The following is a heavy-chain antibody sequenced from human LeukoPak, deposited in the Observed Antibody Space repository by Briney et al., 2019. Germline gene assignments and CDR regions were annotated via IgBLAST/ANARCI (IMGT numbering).Heavy chain of an antibody. CDR2: INPNTGVT. Sequence: GASVKVSCKVSGYTLTELSMHWVRQAPGQGLEWMGRINPNTGVTNYAQKFQGRVAVTRDTSLNTAYMEVNRLGSDDTAMYYCARDLDGSRFDYWGQGTLVTVSS. CDR3: ARDLDGSRFDY. D-gene: IGHD1-26*01. J-gene: IGHJ4*02. CDR1: GYTLTELS. V-gene: IGHV1-2*06.